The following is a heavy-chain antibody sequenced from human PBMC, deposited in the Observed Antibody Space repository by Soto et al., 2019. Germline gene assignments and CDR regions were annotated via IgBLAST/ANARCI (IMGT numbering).Heavy chain of an antibody. Sequence: EVQLVESGGGLIQPGGSLRLSCAASGFTVSSNYMSWVRQAPGKGLEWVSVIYSGGSTYYADSVKGRFTISRDNSKKTMYLQMNSRRAEDTAVYYCARDFVVVAAAGRGSYYYYGMDVWGQGTTVTVSS. J-gene: IGHJ6*02. CDR3: ARDFVVVAAAGRGSYYYYGMDV. V-gene: IGHV3-53*01. CDR1: GFTVSSNY. D-gene: IGHD6-13*01. CDR2: IYSGGST.